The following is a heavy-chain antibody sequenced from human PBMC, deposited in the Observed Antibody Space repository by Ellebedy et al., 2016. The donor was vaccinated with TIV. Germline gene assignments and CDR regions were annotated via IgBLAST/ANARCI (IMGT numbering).Heavy chain of an antibody. V-gene: IGHV1-69*13. CDR1: GGRFSSYA. J-gene: IGHJ4*02. CDR2: IVPIFGSA. CDR3: ARDLRPSGEPCSYFDH. Sequence: SVKVSCXASGGRFSSYAITWVRQAPGQGLEWMGGIVPIFGSANYAQNFQGRVTITADESTSTAYMELSGLRSEDTAVYYCARDLRPSGEPCSYFDHWGQGTLVTVSS. D-gene: IGHD3-10*01.